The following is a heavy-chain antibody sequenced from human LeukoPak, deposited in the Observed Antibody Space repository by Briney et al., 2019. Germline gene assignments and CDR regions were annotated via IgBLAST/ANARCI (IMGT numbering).Heavy chain of an antibody. V-gene: IGHV4-34*01. J-gene: IGHJ4*02. CDR1: GGSFSGYY. Sequence: SETLSLTCAVYGGSFSGYYWSWIRQPPGKGLEWIGEINHSGSTNYNPSLKSRVTISVDTSKSQFSLKLSSVTAADTAVYYCARHCSSTSCHQNFDYWGQGTLVTVSS. CDR3: ARHCSSTSCHQNFDY. CDR2: INHSGST. D-gene: IGHD2-2*01.